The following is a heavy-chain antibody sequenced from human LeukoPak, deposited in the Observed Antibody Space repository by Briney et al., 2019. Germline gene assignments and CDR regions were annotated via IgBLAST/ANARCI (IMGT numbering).Heavy chain of an antibody. CDR1: GGSISSNY. Sequence: PSETLSLTCTVSGGSISSNYWSWIRQPPGKGLEWIGYIYYSGTTYYNPSLKSRVTISVDTSKTQFSLKLSSVSAADTAVYYCARHTTYGGNSAFEYWGQGTLVTVSS. D-gene: IGHD4-17*01. CDR3: ARHTTYGGNSAFEY. J-gene: IGHJ4*02. V-gene: IGHV4-59*08. CDR2: IYYSGTT.